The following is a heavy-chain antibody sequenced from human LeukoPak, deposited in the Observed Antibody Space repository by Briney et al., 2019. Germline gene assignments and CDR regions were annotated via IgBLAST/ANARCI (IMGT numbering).Heavy chain of an antibody. V-gene: IGHV1-2*02. CDR3: ARARGSYGIDPFDI. D-gene: IGHD1-26*01. J-gene: IGHJ3*02. CDR2: INPNSGGT. CDR1: RYTFTGYY. Sequence: ASVKVSCKASRYTFTGYYMHWVRQAPGQGLEWMGWINPNSGGTNYAQKFQGRVTMTRDTSISTAYMELSRLRSDDTAVYYCARARGSYGIDPFDIWGRGTMVTVSS.